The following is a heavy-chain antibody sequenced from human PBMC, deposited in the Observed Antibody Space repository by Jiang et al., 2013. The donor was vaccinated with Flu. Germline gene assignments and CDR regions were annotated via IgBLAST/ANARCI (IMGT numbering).Heavy chain of an antibody. CDR2: INTNTGNP. J-gene: IGHJ4*02. V-gene: IGHV7-4-1*01. CDR3: ARDSVRSSITMVRPFDY. Sequence: RQAPGQGLEWMGWINTNTGNPTYAQGFTGRFVFSLDTSVSTAYLQICSLKAEDTAVYYCARDSVRSSITMVRPFDYWGQGTLVTVSS. D-gene: IGHD3-10*01.